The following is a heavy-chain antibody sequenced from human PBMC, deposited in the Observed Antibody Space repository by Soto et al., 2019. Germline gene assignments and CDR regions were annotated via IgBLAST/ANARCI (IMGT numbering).Heavy chain of an antibody. D-gene: IGHD4-17*01. J-gene: IGHJ5*02. CDR2: ISAYNGKT. CDR1: GYTFTSYG. Sequence: ASVKVSCKASGYTFTSYGISWVRQAPGQGLEWMGGISAYNGKTNYAQKFQGRVTITTDKSTSTAYMELSSLRSEDTAVYYCARVLTMTTVVTHNWFDPWGQGTLVTVSS. V-gene: IGHV1-18*01. CDR3: ARVLTMTTVVTHNWFDP.